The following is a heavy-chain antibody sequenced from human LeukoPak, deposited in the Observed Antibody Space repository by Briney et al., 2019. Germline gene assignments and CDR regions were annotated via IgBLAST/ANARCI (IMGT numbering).Heavy chain of an antibody. Sequence: PGRSLRLSCAASGFTFDGYDMHWVRQAPGKGLEWVSGISWNSVSIGYADSVKGRFTISRDNAKNSLYLQMNSLRAEDTAFYYCAKVGNSRGYYYYFDYWGQGTLVTVSS. V-gene: IGHV3-9*01. CDR2: ISWNSVSI. J-gene: IGHJ4*02. D-gene: IGHD3-22*01. CDR1: GFTFDGYD. CDR3: AKVGNSRGYYYYFDY.